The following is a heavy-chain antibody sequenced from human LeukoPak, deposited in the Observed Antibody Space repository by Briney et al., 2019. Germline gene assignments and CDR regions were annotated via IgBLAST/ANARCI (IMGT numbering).Heavy chain of an antibody. CDR1: GGSFSGYY. D-gene: IGHD5-18*01. Sequence: PSETLSLTCAVYGGSFSGYYWSWIRQPPGKGLEWIGEINHSGSTNYNPSLKSRVTISVDTSKNQFPLKLSSVTAADTAVYYCARGNGYGFLNWFDPWGQGTLVTVSS. V-gene: IGHV4-34*01. CDR3: ARGNGYGFLNWFDP. J-gene: IGHJ5*02. CDR2: INHSGST.